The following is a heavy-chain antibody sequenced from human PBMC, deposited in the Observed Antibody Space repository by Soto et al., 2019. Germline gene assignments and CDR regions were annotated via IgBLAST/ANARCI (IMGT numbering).Heavy chain of an antibody. V-gene: IGHV1-69*06. CDR3: ARGLRYFDWFVDY. D-gene: IGHD3-9*01. Sequence: SVKVSCKASGGTFSSYAISWVRQAPGQGLEWMGGVIPIFGTANYAQKFQGRVTITADKSTSTAYMELSSLRSEDTAVYYCARGLRYFDWFVDYWGQGTLVTVSS. CDR1: GGTFSSYA. J-gene: IGHJ4*02. CDR2: VIPIFGTA.